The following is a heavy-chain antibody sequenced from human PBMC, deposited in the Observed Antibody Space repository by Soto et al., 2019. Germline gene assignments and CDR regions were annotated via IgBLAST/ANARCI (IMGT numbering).Heavy chain of an antibody. V-gene: IGHV3-23*01. CDR1: GFTFSSYA. Sequence: GGSLRLSCVVSGFTFSSYAMSWVRQAPGKGLEWVSAISGGGGYMYYADSVKGRFTISRDNSKNTLYLQMNSLRAEDTAVYYCAKGEGSDWNYYYYGMDVWGQGTTVTVSS. CDR2: ISGGGGYM. D-gene: IGHD6-19*01. CDR3: AKGEGSDWNYYYYGMDV. J-gene: IGHJ6*02.